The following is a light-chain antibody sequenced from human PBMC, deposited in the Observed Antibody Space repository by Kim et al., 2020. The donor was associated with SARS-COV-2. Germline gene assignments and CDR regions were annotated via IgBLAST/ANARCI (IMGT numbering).Light chain of an antibody. V-gene: IGLV6-57*03. CDR2: EDN. CDR3: QSYDSSNHVV. J-gene: IGLJ2*01. Sequence: KTITTPGSRSSGSIASKYVQWYQRRPGSAPTTVIFEDNQRPSGVPDRFSGSIDSSSNSASLTISGLKTEDEADYYCQSYDSSNHVVFGGGTQLTVL. CDR1: SGSIASKY.